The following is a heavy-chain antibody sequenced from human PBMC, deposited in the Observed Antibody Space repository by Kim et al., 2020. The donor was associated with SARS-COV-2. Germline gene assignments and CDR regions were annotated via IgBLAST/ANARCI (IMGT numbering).Heavy chain of an antibody. CDR3: ARGFVVVPAPYTNDDA. CDR2: IYYSGST. V-gene: IGHV4-61*01. J-gene: IGHJ3*01. Sequence: SETLSLTCTVSGGSVSSGSYYWSWIRQPPGKGLEWIGYIYYSGSTNYNPSLKSRVTISVDTSKNQFSLKLSSVTAADTAVYDCARGFVVVPAPYTNDDA. D-gene: IGHD2-2*01. CDR1: GGSVSSGSYY.